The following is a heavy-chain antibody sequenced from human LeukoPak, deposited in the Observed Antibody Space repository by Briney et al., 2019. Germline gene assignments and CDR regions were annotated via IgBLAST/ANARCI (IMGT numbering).Heavy chain of an antibody. CDR3: ARNRVSGYFDY. CDR2: IYYSGST. CDR1: GGSISSGGYY. Sequence: SETLSLTCTVSGGSISSGGYYWSWIRQHPGKGLEWIGYIYYSGSTYYNPSLKSRVTISVDTSKNQFSLKLSSVTAADMAVYYCARNRVSGYFDYWGQGTLVTVSS. J-gene: IGHJ4*02. V-gene: IGHV4-31*03. D-gene: IGHD1/OR15-1a*01.